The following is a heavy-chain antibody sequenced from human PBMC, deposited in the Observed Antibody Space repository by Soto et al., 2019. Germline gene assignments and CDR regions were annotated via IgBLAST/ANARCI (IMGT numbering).Heavy chain of an antibody. V-gene: IGHV4-34*01. Sequence: SSETLSLTCAVYGGSFSGYYWTWIRQPPGTGLEWIGEINHSGSTYYNPSLKSRVTISVDKSKNQFSLKLSSVPAADTAVYYCARGVTMVRGVIIPWFDPWGQGTLVTVSS. CDR1: GGSFSGYY. CDR2: INHSGST. J-gene: IGHJ5*02. D-gene: IGHD3-10*01. CDR3: ARGVTMVRGVIIPWFDP.